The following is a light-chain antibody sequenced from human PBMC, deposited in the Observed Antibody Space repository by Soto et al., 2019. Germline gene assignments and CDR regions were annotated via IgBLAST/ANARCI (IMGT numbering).Light chain of an antibody. CDR3: CSYAGSNTLV. J-gene: IGLJ2*01. CDR1: SSDVGGYRY. Sequence: QSALTQPRSVSGSPGQSVTISCTGTSSDVGGYRYVSWHQQHPGKAPKLIIYDVNKRPSGVPDRFSGFKSGNTASLTISGLQTEDEADYHCCSYAGSNTLVFGGGTKLTVL. CDR2: DVN. V-gene: IGLV2-11*01.